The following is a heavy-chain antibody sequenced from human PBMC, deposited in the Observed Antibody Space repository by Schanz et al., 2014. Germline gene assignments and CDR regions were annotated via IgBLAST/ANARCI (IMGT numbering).Heavy chain of an antibody. V-gene: IGHV3-23*01. Sequence: EVQLLESGGGLVQPGGSLRLSCLASGFAFSSYGMNWLRQAPGKGLEWVSVIGVDGTTTYYADSVKGRFTISRDNSKNTLYLQLGSLSAEDTAVYFCARDNRYYLFDYWGQGALVTVSS. CDR2: IGVDGTTT. J-gene: IGHJ4*02. CDR1: GFAFSSYG. CDR3: ARDNRYYLFDY. D-gene: IGHD3-16*02.